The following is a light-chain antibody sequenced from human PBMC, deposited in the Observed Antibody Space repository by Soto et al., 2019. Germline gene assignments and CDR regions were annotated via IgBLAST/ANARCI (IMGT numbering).Light chain of an antibody. CDR2: AES. CDR3: QQSYSSPPT. Sequence: DIHRTQSPSSLSASLRAIFTITCRASQSISSYLNWYQKKPGKAPKLRIYAESSLQSVVPSRCSGSRSGQDCTSNISSLKPEDFATYYCQQSYSSPPTFGQGTKMDI. V-gene: IGKV1-39*01. CDR1: QSISSY. J-gene: IGKJ1*01.